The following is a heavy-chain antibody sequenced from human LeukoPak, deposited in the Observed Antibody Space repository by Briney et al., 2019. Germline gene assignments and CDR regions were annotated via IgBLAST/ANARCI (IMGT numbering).Heavy chain of an antibody. V-gene: IGHV1-2*02. J-gene: IGHJ4*02. CDR1: GYTFTGYD. CDR3: ARVYCSSTSCLSFDY. CDR2: INPNSGGT. D-gene: IGHD2-2*01. Sequence: GASVKVSCKASGYTFTGYDMHWVRQAPGQGLEWMGWINPNSGGTNYAQKFQGRDTMTTDTSISTAYMELSRLRSDDTAVYYCARVYCSSTSCLSFDYWGQGTLVTVSS.